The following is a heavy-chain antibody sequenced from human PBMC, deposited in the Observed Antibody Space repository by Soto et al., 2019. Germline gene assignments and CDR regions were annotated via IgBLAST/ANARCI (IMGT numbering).Heavy chain of an antibody. CDR3: ARGGGSARDFDY. Sequence: GGSLRLSCTGSGFTFGNYGMHWVRQAPGKGLEWVASTSYDGNSKYYADSLKGRFTISRDNSKKMVYLQMTSLGPEDTAVYYCARGGGSARDFDYWGQGAQVTVSS. D-gene: IGHD1-26*01. V-gene: IGHV3-30*03. J-gene: IGHJ4*02. CDR1: GFTFGNYG. CDR2: TSYDGNSK.